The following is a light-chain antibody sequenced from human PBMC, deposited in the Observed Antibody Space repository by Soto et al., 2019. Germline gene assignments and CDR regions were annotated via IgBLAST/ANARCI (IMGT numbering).Light chain of an antibody. V-gene: IGKV2-28*01. J-gene: IGKJ3*01. CDR2: LGS. Sequence: DLAMTQSPLSLPVSPGEPASISCRSSQTLLHNNANNYLDWYLQKPGQSPQLLIFLGSNRSSGVPDRFSGSGSGTDFTLKISRVEAEDVGVYYCMQSLQTPFTFGPGTKVDIK. CDR3: MQSLQTPFT. CDR1: QTLLHNNANNY.